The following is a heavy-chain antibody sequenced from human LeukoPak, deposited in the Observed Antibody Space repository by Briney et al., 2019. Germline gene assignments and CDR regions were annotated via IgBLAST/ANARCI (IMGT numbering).Heavy chain of an antibody. V-gene: IGHV1-2*02. Sequence: ASVKVSCKASGYTLTGYSMHWVRQAPGQGLEWMGWINPNGGGTNYAKQSQGRVTMTSDTSISTAYMELSSLRSDDTAVYYCARDSYSGSYYYWGQGTLVAVSS. CDR2: INPNGGGT. CDR1: GYTLTGYS. CDR3: ARDSYSGSYYY. J-gene: IGHJ4*02. D-gene: IGHD1-26*01.